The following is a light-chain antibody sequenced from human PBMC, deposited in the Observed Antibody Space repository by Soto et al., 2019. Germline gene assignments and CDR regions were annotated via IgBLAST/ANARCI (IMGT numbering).Light chain of an antibody. CDR3: QVWDSSSDHVV. CDR1: NIGSKS. Sequence: YELTQPPSVSVAPGKTARITCGGNNIGSKSVHWYQQKPGQAPVLVIYYDSDRPSGIPERFSGSNSGNTATLTISSVEAGDEADYYCQVWDSSSDHVVFGGGTKLTVL. J-gene: IGLJ2*01. CDR2: YDS. V-gene: IGLV3-21*04.